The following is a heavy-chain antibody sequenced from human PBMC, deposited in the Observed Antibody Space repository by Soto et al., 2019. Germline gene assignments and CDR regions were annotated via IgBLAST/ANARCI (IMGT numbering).Heavy chain of an antibody. CDR1: GYTFTSYG. V-gene: IGHV1-18*04. Sequence: QVQLVQSGAEVKKPGASVKVSCKASGYTFTSYGISWVRQAPGQGLEWMGWISAYNGNTNYAQKLQGRVAMTTDTSTSTAYMELRSQRSDDTAVYYCARIPRTGYSSSRSHLHFDYWGQGTLVTVSS. CDR3: ARIPRTGYSSSRSHLHFDY. J-gene: IGHJ4*02. CDR2: ISAYNGNT. D-gene: IGHD6-13*01.